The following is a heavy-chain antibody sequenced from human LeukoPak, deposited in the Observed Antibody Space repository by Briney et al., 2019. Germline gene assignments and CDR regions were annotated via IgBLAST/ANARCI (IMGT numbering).Heavy chain of an antibody. CDR3: ARDYRAYCGGDCYYYYYGMDV. J-gene: IGHJ6*02. CDR2: INPNSGGT. V-gene: IGHV1-2*02. Sequence: ASVKVSCKASGYTFTGYYMHWVRQAPGQGLEWMGWINPNSGGTNYAQKFQGRVTMTRDTSISTAYMELSRLRSDDTAVYYCARDYRAYCGGDCYYYYYGMDVWGQGTTVTVSS. CDR1: GYTFTGYY. D-gene: IGHD2-21*02.